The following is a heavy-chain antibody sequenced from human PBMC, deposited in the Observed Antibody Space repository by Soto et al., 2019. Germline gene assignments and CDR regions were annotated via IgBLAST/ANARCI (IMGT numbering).Heavy chain of an antibody. V-gene: IGHV4-4*02. Sequence: SETLSLTCAVSGGSISSSNWWSWVRQPPGKGLEWIGEIYHSGSTNYNPSLKSRVTISVDTSKNQFSLKLSSVTAADTAVYYCARTLYYYGSGSAADYWGQGTLVTVSS. D-gene: IGHD3-10*01. J-gene: IGHJ4*02. CDR1: GGSISSSNW. CDR3: ARTLYYYGSGSAADY. CDR2: IYHSGST.